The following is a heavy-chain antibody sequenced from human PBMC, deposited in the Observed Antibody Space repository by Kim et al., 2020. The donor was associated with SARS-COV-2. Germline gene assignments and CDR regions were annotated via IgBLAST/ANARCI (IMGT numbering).Heavy chain of an antibody. Sequence: YHHPSLKSRVTISVDTSKNQFSLKLGSVTAADTAVYYCARVKGYDYGLRWFDPWGQGTVVTVSS. V-gene: IGHV4-31*02. J-gene: IGHJ5*02. D-gene: IGHD4-17*01. CDR3: ARVKGYDYGLRWFDP.